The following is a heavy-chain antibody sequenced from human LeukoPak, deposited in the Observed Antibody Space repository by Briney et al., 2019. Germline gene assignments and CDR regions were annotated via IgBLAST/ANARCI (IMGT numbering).Heavy chain of an antibody. V-gene: IGHV1-2*02. CDR2: INPDSGGT. CDR3: ARTPGSAYEY. Sequence: ASVKVSCKASGYTSTDYYIHWVRQAPGQGLEWMGWINPDSGGTNYAQKFQGRVTMTRDTSISTAYMELTRLQSDDTAVYYCARTPGSAYEYWGQGTLVTVSS. J-gene: IGHJ4*02. CDR1: GYTSTDYY. D-gene: IGHD3-22*01.